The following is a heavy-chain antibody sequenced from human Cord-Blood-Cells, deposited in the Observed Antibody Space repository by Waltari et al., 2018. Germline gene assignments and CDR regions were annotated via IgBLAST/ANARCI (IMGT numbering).Heavy chain of an antibody. V-gene: IGHV3-21*01. CDR2: ISSSSSYI. CDR1: GFTFSSYS. Sequence: EVQLVVSGGGLFKPGGSLRLSCAASGFTFSSYSMNWVRQAPGKGLEWVSSISSSSSYIYYADSVKGRFTISRDNAKNSLYLQMNSLRAEDTAVYYCARGHCSGGSCYLDYWGQGTLVTVSS. CDR3: ARGHCSGGSCYLDY. D-gene: IGHD2-15*01. J-gene: IGHJ4*02.